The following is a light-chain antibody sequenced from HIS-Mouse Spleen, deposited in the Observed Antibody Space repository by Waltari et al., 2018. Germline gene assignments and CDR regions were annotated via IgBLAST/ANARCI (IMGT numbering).Light chain of an antibody. CDR2: EGS. CDR3: CSYAGSSTWV. J-gene: IGLJ3*02. CDR1: SSDVWSYTL. V-gene: IGLV2-23*01. Sequence: QSALTQPASVSGSPGQSITISCTGTSSDVWSYTLVPWYQQHPGKAPKLMIYEGSKRPSGVSNRFSGSKSGNTASLTISGLQAEDEADYYCCSYAGSSTWVFGGGTKLTVL.